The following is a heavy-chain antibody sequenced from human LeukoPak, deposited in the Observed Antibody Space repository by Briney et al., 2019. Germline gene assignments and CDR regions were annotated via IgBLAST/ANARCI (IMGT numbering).Heavy chain of an antibody. Sequence: AASVKVSCKASGYTFTGYGISWVRQAPGQGLEWMGWISAYNGNTNYAQKLQGRVTMTTDTSTSTAYMELRRLRPDDTAVYYCARGLYCTNGVCYIVAFDIWGQGTMVTVSS. CDR1: GYTFTGYG. D-gene: IGHD2-8*01. CDR3: ARGLYCTNGVCYIVAFDI. CDR2: ISAYNGNT. V-gene: IGHV1-18*04. J-gene: IGHJ3*02.